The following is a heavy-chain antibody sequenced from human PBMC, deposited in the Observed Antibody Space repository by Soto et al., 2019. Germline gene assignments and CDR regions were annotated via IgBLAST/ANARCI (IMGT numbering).Heavy chain of an antibody. Sequence: ESGGGVVQPGRSLRLSCAASGFTFSSYAMHWVRQAPGKGLEWVAVISYDGSNKYYADSVKGRFTISRDNSKNTLYLQMNSLRAEDTAVYYCARGYAGVTVYWTWGQGTLVTVSS. D-gene: IGHD3-9*01. CDR1: GFTFSSYA. V-gene: IGHV3-30-3*01. CDR2: ISYDGSNK. J-gene: IGHJ5*02. CDR3: ARGYAGVTVYWT.